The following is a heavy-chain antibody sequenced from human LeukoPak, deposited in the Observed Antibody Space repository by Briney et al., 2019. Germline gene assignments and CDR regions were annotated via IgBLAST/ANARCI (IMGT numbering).Heavy chain of an antibody. CDR1: GYSISGDYY. Sequence: SETLSLTCTVSGYSISGDYYWGWIRQPPGKGLEWIGYIYYSGSTFYNPSLKSRVTISVDTSKNQFSLKLSSVTAADTAVYYCARRGLGGSARDDFDNWGQGTLVTVSS. CDR2: IYYSGST. D-gene: IGHD3-10*01. V-gene: IGHV4-31*03. J-gene: IGHJ4*02. CDR3: ARRGLGGSARDDFDN.